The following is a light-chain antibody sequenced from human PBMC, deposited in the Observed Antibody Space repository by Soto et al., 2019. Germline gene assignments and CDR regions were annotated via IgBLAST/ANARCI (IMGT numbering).Light chain of an antibody. CDR1: QSVGSN. V-gene: IGKV3-15*01. Sequence: EMVMTQSPVTLSLSPGERATLSCRASQSVGSNLTWYQQKPGQAPRLLIYGASNRSTGVPARFSGSGSGTEFSLTISSLQSEDFAISHCQQYGGWPPAFGGGTKVEVK. CDR3: QQYGGWPPA. J-gene: IGKJ4*01. CDR2: GAS.